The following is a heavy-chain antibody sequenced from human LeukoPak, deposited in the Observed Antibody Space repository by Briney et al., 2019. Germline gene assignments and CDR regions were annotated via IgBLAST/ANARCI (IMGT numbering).Heavy chain of an antibody. CDR3: ARDPSGGYVPYFDY. J-gene: IGHJ4*02. CDR2: IIPILGIT. CDR1: GGTFSSYA. D-gene: IGHD3-16*01. V-gene: IGHV1-69*04. Sequence: AASVKVSCKASGGTFSSYAISWVRRAPGQGLEWMGRIIPILGITNYAQKFQGRVTITADKSTSTAYMELSSLRSDDTAVYYCARDPSGGYVPYFDYWGQGTLVTVSS.